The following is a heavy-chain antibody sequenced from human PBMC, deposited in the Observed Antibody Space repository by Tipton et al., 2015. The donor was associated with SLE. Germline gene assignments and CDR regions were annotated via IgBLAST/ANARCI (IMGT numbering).Heavy chain of an antibody. CDR2: ISTKNGDT. Sequence: QVQLVQSGAEVKKPGASVKVSCKASGYTFTSYGISWVRQAPGQGLEWMGWISTKNGDTKYAQRFQGRVTMTRDTSTSTVYMELSSLRSEDTAVYYCAREREYSDFWSGDGGFDPWGQGTLVTVSS. J-gene: IGHJ5*02. CDR1: GYTFTSYG. D-gene: IGHD3-3*01. CDR3: AREREYSDFWSGDGGFDP. V-gene: IGHV1-18*01.